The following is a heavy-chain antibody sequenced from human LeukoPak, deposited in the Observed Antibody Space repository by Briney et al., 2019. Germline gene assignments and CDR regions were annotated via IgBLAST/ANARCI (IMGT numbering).Heavy chain of an antibody. CDR3: ARREGYNFDY. J-gene: IGHJ4*02. Sequence: SETLSLTCAVYGGSFSGYYWSWIRQPPGKGLEWIGEINHSGSTNYNPSLNSRVSISVDTSKNQLSLKLSSVTAADTAVYYCARREGYNFDYWGQGTLVTVSS. V-gene: IGHV4-34*01. CDR2: INHSGST. D-gene: IGHD5-24*01. CDR1: GGSFSGYY.